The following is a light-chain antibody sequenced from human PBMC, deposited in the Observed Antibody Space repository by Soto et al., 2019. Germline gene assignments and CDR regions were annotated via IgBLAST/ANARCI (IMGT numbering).Light chain of an antibody. Sequence: EIVLTQSPGTLSLSPGERATLSCRASQRISSSSLAWYQQTPGQAPRLLIYDASNRATGIPDRFSGSGSGTDFTLTISSLQPEDFATYYCQQSYSTLWTFGQGTKVDIK. CDR1: QRISSSS. J-gene: IGKJ1*01. CDR2: DAS. CDR3: QQSYSTLWT. V-gene: IGKV3D-20*02.